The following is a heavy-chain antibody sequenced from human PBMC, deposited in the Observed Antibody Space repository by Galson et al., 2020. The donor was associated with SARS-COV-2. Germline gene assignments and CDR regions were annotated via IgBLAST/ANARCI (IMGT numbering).Heavy chain of an antibody. CDR3: VRNDGTAPYDY. D-gene: IGHD5-18*01. Sequence: GESLKISCAASGFAVSSKYMSLVRQAPGKGLEWVPVIYYDCNANYADSVRGRFTISRDTSKNTVSLQMNSLRAEDTAMYYCVRNDGTAPYDYWGPGTLVTVSS. CDR1: GFAVSSKY. CDR2: IYYDCNA. J-gene: IGHJ4*02. V-gene: IGHV3-53*05.